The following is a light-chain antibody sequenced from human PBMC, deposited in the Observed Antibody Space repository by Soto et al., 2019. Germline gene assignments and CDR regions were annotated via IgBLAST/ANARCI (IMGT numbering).Light chain of an antibody. V-gene: IGKV3D-15*01. CDR1: QSIGIN. J-gene: IGKJ1*01. CDR2: EAS. CDR3: QQYNHWPPWT. Sequence: EVVMTQSPATVPVSLGGRVALSCRASQSIGINLAWYQQKPGQPPRLLIYEASNRDTGVPTRFSGSGSGTEFTLTITSLQSEDFAVYYCQQYNHWPPWTFGQGTKVDIK.